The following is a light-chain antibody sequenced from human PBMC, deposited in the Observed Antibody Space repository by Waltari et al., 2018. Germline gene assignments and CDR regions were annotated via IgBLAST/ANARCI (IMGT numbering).Light chain of an antibody. J-gene: IGLJ2*01. Sequence: QSALTQPRSVSGSPGQSATIPCTGTSSDVGGYNYVSWYQQHPYKAPKLMIYDVNKRPSGVPDRFSGSKSGNTASLTISGLQAEDEADYYCCSYAGTYTSYMFFGGGTKLTVL. CDR3: CSYAGTYTSYMF. V-gene: IGLV2-11*01. CDR2: DVN. CDR1: SSDVGGYNY.